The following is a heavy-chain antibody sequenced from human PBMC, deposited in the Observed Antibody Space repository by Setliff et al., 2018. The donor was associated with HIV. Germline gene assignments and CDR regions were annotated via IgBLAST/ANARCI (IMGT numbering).Heavy chain of an antibody. J-gene: IGHJ4*02. CDR2: ITSGGST. D-gene: IGHD5-12*01. CDR3: AKDPRAAVATICDY. CDR1: GFTFSSYA. Sequence: GGSLRLSCATSGFTFSSYAMSWVRQTPEKGLEWVSIITSGGSTYYADPAKGRFIISRDNSQNTLYLQMNSLRAEDTAVYYCAKDPRAAVATICDYWGQGTLVTVSS. V-gene: IGHV3-23*01.